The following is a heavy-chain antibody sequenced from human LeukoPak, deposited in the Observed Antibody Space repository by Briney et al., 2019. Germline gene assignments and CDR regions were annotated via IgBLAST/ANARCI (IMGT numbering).Heavy chain of an antibody. CDR1: GFTFSSYA. CDR2: ISYDGSNK. J-gene: IGHJ5*02. Sequence: GGSLRLSCAASGFTFSSYAMHWVRQAPGKGLEGVAVISYDGSNKYYADSVKGRFTISRDDSKNTVFLDMNSLRGEDTAVFYCAKALGSYPESRYVDLWGQGALVTVSS. V-gene: IGHV3-30-3*01. CDR3: AKALGSYPESRYVDL. D-gene: IGHD1-26*01.